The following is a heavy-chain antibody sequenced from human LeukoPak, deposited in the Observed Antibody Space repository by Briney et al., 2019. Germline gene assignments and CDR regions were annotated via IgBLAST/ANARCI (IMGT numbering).Heavy chain of an antibody. D-gene: IGHD3-22*01. CDR3: ASLAQLNYYDSSGHFDY. CDR2: IIPIFGTA. Sequence: ASVKVSCKASGGTFSSYAISWVRQAPGQGLEWMGGIIPIFGTANYAQKFQGRVTITADESTSTAYMELSSLRSEDTAVYYCASLAQLNYYDSSGHFDYWGQGTLVTVSS. CDR1: GGTFSSYA. J-gene: IGHJ4*02. V-gene: IGHV1-69*13.